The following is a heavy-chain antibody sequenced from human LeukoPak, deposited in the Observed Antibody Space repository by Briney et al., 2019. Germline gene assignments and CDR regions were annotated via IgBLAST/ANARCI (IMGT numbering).Heavy chain of an antibody. CDR3: ARGHHYILRFTYYDY. V-gene: IGHV4-59*01. CDR1: GGSISSYY. CDR2: IYYSGST. D-gene: IGHD3-3*01. J-gene: IGHJ4*02. Sequence: PSETLSLTCTVSGGSISSYYWSWIRQPPGKGLEWIGYIYYSGSTNYNPSLKSRVTISVDTSKNQFSLKLSSVTAADTAVYYCARGHHYILRFTYYDYWGQGTLVTVSS.